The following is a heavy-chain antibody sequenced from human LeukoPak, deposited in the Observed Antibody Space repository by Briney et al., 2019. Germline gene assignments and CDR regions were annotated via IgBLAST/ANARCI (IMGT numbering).Heavy chain of an antibody. CDR2: IIPIFGTA. CDR1: GGTFSSYA. D-gene: IGHD3-10*01. Sequence: GAPVKVSCKASGGTFSSYAISWVRQAPGQGLEWMGGIIPIFGTANYAQKFQGRVTITTDESTSTAYMELSSLRSEDTAVYYCTYYYGSHWFDPWGQGTLVTVSS. V-gene: IGHV1-69*05. CDR3: TYYYGSHWFDP. J-gene: IGHJ5*02.